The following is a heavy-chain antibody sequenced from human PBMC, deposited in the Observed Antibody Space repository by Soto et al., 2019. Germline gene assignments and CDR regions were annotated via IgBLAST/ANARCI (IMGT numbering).Heavy chain of an antibody. CDR1: GFTVNSNY. CDR3: ATLTKYDILTGFYPC. D-gene: IGHD3-9*01. V-gene: IGHV3-66*01. J-gene: IGHJ4*02. CDR2: IYSDGST. Sequence: GGSLRLSCEASGFTVNSNYMSWVRQAPGKGLEWVSVIYSDGSTYYADSVKGRFIISRDNSNNTLYFQMNSLRAEDTAVYYCATLTKYDILTGFYPCWGQGT.